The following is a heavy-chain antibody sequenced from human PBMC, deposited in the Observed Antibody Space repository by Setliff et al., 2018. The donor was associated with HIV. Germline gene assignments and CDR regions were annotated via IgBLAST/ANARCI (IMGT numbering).Heavy chain of an antibody. CDR2: IIPIYGTP. D-gene: IGHD3-9*01. J-gene: IGHJ5*02. CDR3: ATSPRGTYYDILSGRPRGWFDP. CDR1: GGTFSSYA. V-gene: IGHV1-69*13. Sequence: SVKVSCKASGGTFSSYAITWVRQAPGQGPEWMGGIIPIYGTPNYAQRFQGRVTITADESTSTAYKDLSSLTSDDTAVYYCATSPRGTYYDILSGRPRGWFDPWGQGTLVTVSS.